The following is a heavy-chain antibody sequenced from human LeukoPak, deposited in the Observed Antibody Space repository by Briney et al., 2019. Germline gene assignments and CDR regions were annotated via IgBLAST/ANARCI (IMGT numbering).Heavy chain of an antibody. V-gene: IGHV3-7*01. J-gene: IGHJ4*02. CDR3: ARWRGQQSEFDL. CDR2: INQDGSQT. Sequence: GGSLRLSCAASGFTFSNYRISWVRQPPGKGPDWVAHINQDGSQTSYVDSVKGRFTISRDNAKSALYLQMNSLRAEDTAVYYCARWRGQQSEFDLWGQGNLVSVSS. CDR1: GFTFSNYR. D-gene: IGHD4-11*01.